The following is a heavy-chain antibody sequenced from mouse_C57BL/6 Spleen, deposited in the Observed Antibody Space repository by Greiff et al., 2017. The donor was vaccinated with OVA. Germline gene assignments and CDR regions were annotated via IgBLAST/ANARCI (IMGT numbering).Heavy chain of an antibody. CDR2: IDPETGGT. J-gene: IGHJ2*01. CDR1: GYTFTDYE. CDR3: TRGGHYYGSSYEDDY. D-gene: IGHD1-1*01. Sequence: QVQLQQSGAELVRPGASVTLSCKASGYTFTDYEMHWVKQTPVHGLEWIGAIDPETGGTAYNQKFKGKAILTADKSSSTAYMELRSLTSEDSAVYYCTRGGHYYGSSYEDDYWGQGTTLTVSS. V-gene: IGHV1-15*01.